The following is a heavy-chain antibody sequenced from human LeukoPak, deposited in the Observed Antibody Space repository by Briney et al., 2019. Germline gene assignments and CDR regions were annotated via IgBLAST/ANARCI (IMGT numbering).Heavy chain of an antibody. CDR1: GFTFSSYA. Sequence: PGGSLRLSCAASGFTFSSYAMSWVRQAPGKGLEWVSAISGSGGSTYYADSVKGRFTISRDNSKNTLYLQMNSLRAEDTAVYYCAKDSSGYQGAYNWLDPWGQGTLVTVSS. J-gene: IGHJ5*02. CDR2: ISGSGGST. D-gene: IGHD6-19*01. V-gene: IGHV3-23*01. CDR3: AKDSSGYQGAYNWLDP.